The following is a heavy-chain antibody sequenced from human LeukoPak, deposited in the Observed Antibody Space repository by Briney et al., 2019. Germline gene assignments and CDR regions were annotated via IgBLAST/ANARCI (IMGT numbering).Heavy chain of an antibody. J-gene: IGHJ5*02. V-gene: IGHV3-23*01. D-gene: IGHD6-19*01. Sequence: PGGSLRLSCAASGFTFSSYAMSWVRQAPGKGLEWVSAISGSGGSTYYADSVKGRFTISRDNSKNTLYLQMNSLRAEDTAVYYCAKDFTGSGLSNWFDAWGQGTLVIVSS. CDR1: GFTFSSYA. CDR2: ISGSGGST. CDR3: AKDFTGSGLSNWFDA.